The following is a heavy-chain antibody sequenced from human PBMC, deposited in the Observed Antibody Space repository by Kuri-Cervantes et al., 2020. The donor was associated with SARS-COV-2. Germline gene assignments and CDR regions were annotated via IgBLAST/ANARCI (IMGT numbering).Heavy chain of an antibody. Sequence: ESLKISCAASGFTFSSYAMSWVRQAPGKGLEWIGSIYYSGGTYYNPSLKSRVTISVDTSRNQFSLKLSSVTAADSAVYYCARSGYYSRGVTYYYMDVWDKGTTVTVSS. D-gene: IGHD3-22*01. J-gene: IGHJ6*03. CDR2: IYYSGGT. V-gene: IGHV4-38-2*01. CDR1: GFTFSSYA. CDR3: ARSGYYSRGVTYYYMDV.